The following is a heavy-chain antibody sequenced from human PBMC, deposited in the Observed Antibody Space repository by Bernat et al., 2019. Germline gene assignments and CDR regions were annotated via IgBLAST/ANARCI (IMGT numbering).Heavy chain of an antibody. D-gene: IGHD3-9*01. CDR3: ARDQSLNDY. J-gene: IGHJ4*02. V-gene: IGHV3-21*01. CDR2: ISSSSSYI. CDR1: GFPLISYS. Sequence: EVQLVGFGGGLVKPGGSLRPPCAASGFPLISYSMNWVRQAPGKGLEWVSSISSSSSYIYYADSVKGRFTISRDNAKNSLYLQMNSLRAEDTAVYYCARDQSLNDYWGQGTLVTVSS.